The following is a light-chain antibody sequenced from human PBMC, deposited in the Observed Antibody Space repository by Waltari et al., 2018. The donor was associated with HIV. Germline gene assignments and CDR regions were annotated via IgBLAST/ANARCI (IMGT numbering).Light chain of an antibody. Sequence: DIEFTQSPSILSASVGDRLTITCRTSQGISSYFAWYQQKPEKAPKLLMYAASTWQSGVPSRISGSGAGTEFNLTISSLQPEDFATYYCQQLESYTQISFGGGTKVGIK. CDR1: QGISSY. CDR2: AAS. V-gene: IGKV1-9*01. J-gene: IGKJ4*01. CDR3: QQLESYTQIS.